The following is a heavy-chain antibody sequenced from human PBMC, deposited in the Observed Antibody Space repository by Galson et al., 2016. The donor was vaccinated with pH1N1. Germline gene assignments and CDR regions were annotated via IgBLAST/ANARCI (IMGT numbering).Heavy chain of an antibody. J-gene: IGHJ4*02. D-gene: IGHD5-18*01. V-gene: IGHV3-23*01. CDR3: AEGTIRGYSYGFDY. CDR2: ISGSGGST. Sequence: SLRLSCAASGFTFSSYAMSWVRQAPGKGLEWVSAISGSGGSTYYADSAKGRFTISRDYSKNTLYLQMNSLRAEDTTVYYCAEGTIRGYSYGFDYWGQGTLVTVSS. CDR1: GFTFSSYA.